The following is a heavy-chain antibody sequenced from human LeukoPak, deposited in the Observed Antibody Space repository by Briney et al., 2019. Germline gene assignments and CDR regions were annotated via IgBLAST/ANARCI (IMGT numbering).Heavy chain of an antibody. CDR3: ARAQGGGFGELLYYFDY. D-gene: IGHD3-10*01. J-gene: IGHJ4*02. Sequence: SETLSLTCTVSGGSINGYYWTWIRLPPGKELEWIGYMYYSGSTNYNPSLKSRVTMSVDTPKNQFSLKLSSVTAADTAVYYCARAQGGGFGELLYYFDYWGQGTLVTVSS. CDR1: GGSINGYY. V-gene: IGHV4-59*01. CDR2: MYYSGST.